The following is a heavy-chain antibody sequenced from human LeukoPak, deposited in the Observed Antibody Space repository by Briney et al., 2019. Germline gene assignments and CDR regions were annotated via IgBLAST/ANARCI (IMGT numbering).Heavy chain of an antibody. D-gene: IGHD6-13*01. CDR1: GFTFDDYA. CDR2: ISGDGGST. J-gene: IGHJ6*03. Sequence: GGSLRLSCAASGFTFDDYAMHWVRQAPGKGLEWVSLISGDGGSTYYADSVKGRFTISRDNSKHSLYLQMNSLRTEDTALYYCAKDIGSSWIYYYYYYMDVWGKGTTVTVSS. CDR3: AKDIGSSWIYYYYYYMDV. V-gene: IGHV3-43*02.